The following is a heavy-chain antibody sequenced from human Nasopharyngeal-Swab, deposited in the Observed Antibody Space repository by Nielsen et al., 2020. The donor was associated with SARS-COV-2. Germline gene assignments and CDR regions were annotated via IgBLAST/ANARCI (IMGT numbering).Heavy chain of an antibody. D-gene: IGHD2-2*01. Sequence: ASVKVSCKASGYTFTSYDINWVRQATGQGLEWMGWMNPNSGNTNYAQNLQGRVTMTTDTSTSTAYMELRRLRSGDTAVYYCARFSPPLYCNSPTCLATWFDPWGQGTLVTVSS. CDR2: MNPNSGNT. CDR1: GYTFTSYD. V-gene: IGHV1-18*01. CDR3: ARFSPPLYCNSPTCLATWFDP. J-gene: IGHJ5*02.